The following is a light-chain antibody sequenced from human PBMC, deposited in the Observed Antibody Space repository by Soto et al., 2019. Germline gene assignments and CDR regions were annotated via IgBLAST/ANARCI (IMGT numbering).Light chain of an antibody. J-gene: IGLJ2*01. CDR1: SGHSNYA. CDR3: QTWGSGIVV. CDR2: LNSDGSH. V-gene: IGLV4-69*01. Sequence: LVLTQSPSASASLGASVKLTCTLSSGHSNYAIAWHQQQSEKGPRYLMKLNSDGSHSKGDGIPDRFSGSSSGAERYLTIPSLQSEDEADYYCQTWGSGIVVFGGGTKLTVL.